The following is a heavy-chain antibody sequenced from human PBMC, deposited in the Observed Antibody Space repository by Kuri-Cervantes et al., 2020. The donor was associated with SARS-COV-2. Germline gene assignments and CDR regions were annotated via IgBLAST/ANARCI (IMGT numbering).Heavy chain of an antibody. V-gene: IGHV4-34*01. J-gene: IGHJ6*02. D-gene: IGHD3-22*01. CDR2: INHSGST. CDR3: AREYYYDSSGYYYTRYYYYYGMDV. CDR1: GGSFSGYY. Sequence: GSLRLSCAVYGGSFSGYYWSWIRQPPGKGLEWIGEINHSGSTNYNPSLKSRVTISVDTSKNQFSLKLSSVTAADTAVYYCAREYYYDSSGYYYTRYYYYYGMDVWCQGTTVTVSS.